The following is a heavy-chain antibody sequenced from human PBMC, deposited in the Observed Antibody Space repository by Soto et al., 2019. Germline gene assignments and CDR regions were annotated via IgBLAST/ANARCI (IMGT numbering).Heavy chain of an antibody. CDR3: ARAVYYDFRYYYYYGMDV. V-gene: IGHV1-69*06. D-gene: IGHD3-3*01. CDR2: IIPIFGTA. J-gene: IGHJ6*02. CDR1: GGTFSSYA. Sequence: GASVKVSCKASGGTFSSYAISWVRQAPGQGLEWMGGIIPIFGTANYAQKFQGRVTITADKSTSTAYMELSSLRSEDTAVYYCARAVYYDFRYYYYYGMDVWGQGTTVTVSS.